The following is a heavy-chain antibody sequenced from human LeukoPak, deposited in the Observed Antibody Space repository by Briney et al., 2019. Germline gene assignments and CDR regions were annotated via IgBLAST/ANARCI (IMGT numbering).Heavy chain of an antibody. D-gene: IGHD1-26*01. CDR2: IYTSGST. J-gene: IGHJ4*02. Sequence: TSETLSLTCTVSGGSISSYYWSWIRQPAGKGLEWIGRIYTSGSTNYNPSLKSRVTISVGTSKNQFSLKLSSVTAADTAVYYCATVYSGSYRADCWGQGTLVTVSS. CDR3: ATVYSGSYRADC. CDR1: GGSISSYY. V-gene: IGHV4-4*07.